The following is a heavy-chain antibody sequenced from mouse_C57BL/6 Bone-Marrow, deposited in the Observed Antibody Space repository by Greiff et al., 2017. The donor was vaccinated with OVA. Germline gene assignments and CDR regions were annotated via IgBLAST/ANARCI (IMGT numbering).Heavy chain of an antibody. V-gene: IGHV1-26*01. CDR3: ARKGDYYGSSYRGYWYFDV. CDR2: INPNNGGT. J-gene: IGHJ1*03. CDR1: GYTFTDYY. Sequence: VQLQQSGPELVKPGASVKISCKASGYTFTDYYMNWVKQSHGKSLEWIGDINPNNGGTSYNQKFKGKATLTVDKSSSTAYMELRSLTSEDSAVYYCARKGDYYGSSYRGYWYFDVWGTGTTVTVSS. D-gene: IGHD1-1*01.